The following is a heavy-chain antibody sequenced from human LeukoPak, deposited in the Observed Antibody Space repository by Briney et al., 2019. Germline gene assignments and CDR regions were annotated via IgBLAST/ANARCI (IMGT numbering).Heavy chain of an antibody. CDR3: ARDQYCSSTSCYLSAGVTDY. Sequence: PGGSLRLSCAASGFTFSSYSMNWVRQAPGKGLEWVSSISSSSSYIYYADSVKGRFTISRDNAKNSLYLQMNSLRAEDTAVYYCARDQYCSSTSCYLSAGVTDYWGQGTLVTVSS. V-gene: IGHV3-21*01. D-gene: IGHD2-2*01. J-gene: IGHJ4*02. CDR1: GFTFSSYS. CDR2: ISSSSSYI.